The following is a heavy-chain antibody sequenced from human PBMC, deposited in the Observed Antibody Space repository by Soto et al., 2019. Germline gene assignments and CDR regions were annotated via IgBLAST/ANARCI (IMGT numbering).Heavy chain of an antibody. V-gene: IGHV3-21*01. CDR2: ISSSGYI. CDR1: GFNFNSYT. D-gene: IGHD2-15*01. J-gene: IGHJ6*02. Sequence: EVQLVESGGGLFKPGGSLRLSCAASGFNFNSYTINWVSQAPGKRLEWLSSISSSGYIFSTDSVRGRFTISRDNAKNSVYLHINSLRTEDTAVYFCARDCSGGSCEPVMYVWVQGTTVTFSS. CDR3: ARDCSGGSCEPVMYV.